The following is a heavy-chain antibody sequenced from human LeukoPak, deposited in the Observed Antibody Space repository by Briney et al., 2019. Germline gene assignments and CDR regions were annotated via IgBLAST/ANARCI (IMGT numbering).Heavy chain of an antibody. CDR1: GFTFSNYA. CDR3: AKDRRDHDY. CDR2: ISYSGGNT. V-gene: IGHV3-23*01. Sequence: GGSLRLSCAASGFTFSNYAMNWVRQAPGKGLEWVSGISYSGGNTYYADSVKGRFTISRDNSKNALFLQVNSLRAEDTAVYFCAKDRRDHDYWGQGTLVTVSS. J-gene: IGHJ4*02.